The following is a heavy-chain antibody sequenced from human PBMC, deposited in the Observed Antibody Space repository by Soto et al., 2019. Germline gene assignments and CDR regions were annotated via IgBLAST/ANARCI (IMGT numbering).Heavy chain of an antibody. CDR3: AREFYYFDTSGRQYYFDF. CDR2: INPSNGAT. V-gene: IGHV1-46*01. J-gene: IGHJ4*02. D-gene: IGHD3-22*01. Sequence: ASVKVSCKASGYTFTTCYMHWVRQAPGQGLEWMGIINPSNGATSYAQKFQGRVTMTRDTSTSAFYMELSSLRSEDTAVYYCAREFYYFDTSGRQYYFDFWGPGTLVTVSS. CDR1: GYTFTTCY.